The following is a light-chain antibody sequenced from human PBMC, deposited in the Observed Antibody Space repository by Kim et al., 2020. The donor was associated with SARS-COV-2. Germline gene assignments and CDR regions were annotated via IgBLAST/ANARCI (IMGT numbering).Light chain of an antibody. J-gene: IGLJ2*01. CDR2: DNN. V-gene: IGLV1-51*01. CDR1: SSNIGNNY. Sequence: GQKVTISCFGRSSNIGNNYVSWYQQLPGTAPKLLIYDNNKRPSGIPDRFSGSKSGTSATLGITGLQTGDEADYYCGTWDSSLSAVVFGGGTQLTVL. CDR3: GTWDSSLSAVV.